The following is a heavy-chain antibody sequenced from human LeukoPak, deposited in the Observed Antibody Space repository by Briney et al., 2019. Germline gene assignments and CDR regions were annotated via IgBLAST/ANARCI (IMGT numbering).Heavy chain of an antibody. J-gene: IGHJ4*02. V-gene: IGHV3-9*01. CDR3: AKDMRRDGYSVFDY. D-gene: IGHD4-4*01. CDR2: ISWNSGSI. CDR1: GFTFDDYA. Sequence: GGSLRLSCAASGFTFDDYAMHWVRQAPGKGLEWVSGISWNSGSIGYADSVKGRFTISRDNAKNSLYLQMNSLRAEDTALYYRAKDMRRDGYSVFDYWGQGTLVTVSS.